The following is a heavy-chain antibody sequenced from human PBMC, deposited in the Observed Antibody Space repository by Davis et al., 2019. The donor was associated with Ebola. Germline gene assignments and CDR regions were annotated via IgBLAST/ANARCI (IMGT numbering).Heavy chain of an antibody. J-gene: IGHJ4*02. Sequence: PGGSLRLSCAASGFTFSNYAMNWVRQAPGKGLEWVSSISDSGDSPNYAGSVTGRFTISRDNAKDTVYLQMNGLRADDTAVYFCVREGYWNLDYWGQGTLVTVSS. CDR3: VREGYWNLDY. CDR2: ISDSGDSP. V-gene: IGHV3-23*01. CDR1: GFTFSNYA. D-gene: IGHD1-1*01.